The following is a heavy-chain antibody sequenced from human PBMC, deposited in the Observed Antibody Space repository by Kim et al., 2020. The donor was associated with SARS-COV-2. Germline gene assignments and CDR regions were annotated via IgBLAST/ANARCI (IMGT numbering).Heavy chain of an antibody. J-gene: IGHJ5*02. CDR3: ARVYFITWFDP. V-gene: IGHV3-66*01. D-gene: IGHD3-10*01. Sequence: YIDSVKGRFTISRDNSKNTLYIQMNSLRAEDTAVYYCARVYFITWFDPWGQGTLVTVSA.